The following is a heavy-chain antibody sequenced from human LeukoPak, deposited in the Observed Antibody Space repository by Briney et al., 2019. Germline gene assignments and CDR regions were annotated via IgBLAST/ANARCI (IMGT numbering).Heavy chain of an antibody. Sequence: GGSLRLSCAASGFTFSSYGMHWVRQAPGKGLEWVAVIWYDGSNKYYADSVKGRFTISRDNSKNTLYLQMNSLRVEDTAVYYCAREAYDSSGYYFDYWGQGTLVTVSS. J-gene: IGHJ4*02. D-gene: IGHD3-22*01. CDR2: IWYDGSNK. V-gene: IGHV3-33*01. CDR1: GFTFSSYG. CDR3: AREAYDSSGYYFDY.